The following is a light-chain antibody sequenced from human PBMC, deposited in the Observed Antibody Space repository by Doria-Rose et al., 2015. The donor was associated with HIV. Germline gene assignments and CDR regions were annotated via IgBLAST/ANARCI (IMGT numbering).Light chain of an antibody. CDR3: QQYYDTPS. V-gene: IGKV4-1*01. CDR1: QSLLYTSKNY. Sequence: TQSPESLGMSLGERATFNCKSNQSLLYTSKNYLAWYQQKPGQPPTLLIYWASTRQSWVPARFSGSGSGTDFTLTISSLEAEDVAVYYCQQYYDTPSFGPGTTVDIK. J-gene: IGKJ3*01. CDR2: WAS.